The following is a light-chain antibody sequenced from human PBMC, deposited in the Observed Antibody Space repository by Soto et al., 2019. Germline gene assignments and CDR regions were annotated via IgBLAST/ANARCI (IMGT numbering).Light chain of an antibody. V-gene: IGKV3-11*01. J-gene: IGKJ4*02. Sequence: RASQSVSSYLVWYEQKPVQAPRILIYDASNRATGIPARFSGSASGTICTRSIVSPVLVDLAVYQCESPISCWEFGGGTKVDIK. CDR1: QSVSSY. CDR2: DAS. CDR3: ESPISCWE.